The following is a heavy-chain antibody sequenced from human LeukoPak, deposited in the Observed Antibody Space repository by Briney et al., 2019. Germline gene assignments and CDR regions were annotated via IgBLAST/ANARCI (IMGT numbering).Heavy chain of an antibody. J-gene: IGHJ3*02. CDR3: ARAYTYYFDAFDI. Sequence: GASLRLSCAASGFTFSSYWMSWVRQAPGKGLEWVANIKQDGSGKYYVDSVKGRFTISRDNAKNSLYLQMNSLRAEDTAVYYCARAYTYYFDAFDIWGQGTMVTVSS. D-gene: IGHD3-10*01. V-gene: IGHV3-7*01. CDR2: IKQDGSGK. CDR1: GFTFSSYW.